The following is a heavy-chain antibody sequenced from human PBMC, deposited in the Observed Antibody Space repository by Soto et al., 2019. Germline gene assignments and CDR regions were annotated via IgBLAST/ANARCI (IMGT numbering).Heavy chain of an antibody. D-gene: IGHD3-10*01. Sequence: QAGGSLRLSCAASGFTVTAHYVAWVRQAPGRGLEWVSLIYSGGGKYYADSVKGRFTISRDTSEKTFYLQMNSLRSEDTAVYYCARSDPAYAYGLNVWGQGTTVTVSS. V-gene: IGHV3-53*01. CDR2: IYSGGGK. J-gene: IGHJ6*02. CDR3: ARSDPAYAYGLNV. CDR1: GFTVTAHY.